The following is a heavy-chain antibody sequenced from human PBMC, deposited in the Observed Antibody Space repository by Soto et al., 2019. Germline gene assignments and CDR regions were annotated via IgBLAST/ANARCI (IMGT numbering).Heavy chain of an antibody. V-gene: IGHV1-69*13. D-gene: IGHD1-1*01. Sequence: GASGKVSCKASGGTFSSYAISWVRQAPGQGLEWMGGIIPIFGTANYAQKFQGGVTITADESTSTAHMELSSLRSEDTAVYYCASCTAGKDYYYYGMDVWGQGTTVTVSS. CDR3: ASCTAGKDYYYYGMDV. J-gene: IGHJ6*02. CDR2: IIPIFGTA. CDR1: GGTFSSYA.